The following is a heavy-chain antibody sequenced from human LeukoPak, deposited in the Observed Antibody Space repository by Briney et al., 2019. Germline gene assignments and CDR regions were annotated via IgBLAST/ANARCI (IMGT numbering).Heavy chain of an antibody. J-gene: IGHJ4*02. V-gene: IGHV3-7*01. CDR3: ARGLDCRSTSCYLDN. CDR2: IKQDGSEK. Sequence: GGSLRLSCAASGFTFTKYWMTWVRQAPGKGLEWVANIKQDGSEKFYVDSAKGRFTISRDNAKNSLDLQINSLGAEDTAVYYCARGLDCRSTSCYLDNWGQGTLVTVSS. CDR1: GFTFTKYW. D-gene: IGHD2-2*01.